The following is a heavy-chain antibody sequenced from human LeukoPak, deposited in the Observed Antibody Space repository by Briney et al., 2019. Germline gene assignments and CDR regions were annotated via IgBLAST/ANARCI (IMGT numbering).Heavy chain of an antibody. CDR2: IYYSGNP. D-gene: IGHD3-16*01. CDR3: AVRIIPGGYYFDY. J-gene: IGHJ4*02. CDR1: GGYLSRGVYY. V-gene: IGHV4-30-4*01. Sequence: PSRTLSLTRTGSGGYLSRGVYYWSWTRHPPGKGLEGIGYIYYSGNPYHNPPLKRRVPLSVDTSKNQFSLKLSSVTAADTAVYYCAVRIIPGGYYFDYWRQGTLLADCS.